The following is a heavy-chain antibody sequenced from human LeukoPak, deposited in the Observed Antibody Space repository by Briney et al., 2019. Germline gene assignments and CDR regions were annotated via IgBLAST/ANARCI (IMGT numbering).Heavy chain of an antibody. CDR2: IIPIFGTA. CDR3: ARWHGSYSYYFDY. V-gene: IGHV1-69*06. Sequence: PWASVKVSCKASGGTFSSYAISWVRQAPGQGLEWMGGIIPIFGTANYAQKFQGRVTITADKSTSTAYMELSSLRSEDTAVYYCARWHGSYSYYFDYWGQGTLVTVSS. J-gene: IGHJ4*02. D-gene: IGHD6-6*01. CDR1: GGTFSSYA.